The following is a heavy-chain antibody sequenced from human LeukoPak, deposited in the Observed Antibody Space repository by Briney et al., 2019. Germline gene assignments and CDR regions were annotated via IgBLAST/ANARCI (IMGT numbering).Heavy chain of an antibody. V-gene: IGHV4-59*08. D-gene: IGHD2/OR15-2a*01. CDR2: IYYSGST. J-gene: IGHJ2*01. Sequence: SETLSLTCTVSGGSLSSYYWSWIRQPPGKGLEWIGYIYYSGSTNYNPSLKSRVTISVDTSKNQFSLKLSSVTAADTAVYYCARAFRARYFDLWGRGTLVTVSS. CDR1: GGSLSSYY. CDR3: ARAFRARYFDL.